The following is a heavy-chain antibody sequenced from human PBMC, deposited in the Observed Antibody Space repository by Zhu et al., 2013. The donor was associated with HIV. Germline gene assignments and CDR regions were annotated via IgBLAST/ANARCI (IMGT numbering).Heavy chain of an antibody. V-gene: IGHV1-69*16. CDR1: GGSFSIST. J-gene: IGHJ2*01. CDR3: ATTTVTTSWYFDF. CDR2: IIPMLVTP. D-gene: IGHD4-17*01. Sequence: QVQLVQSGAEVKKPGSSVKVSCKASGGSFSISTLTWVRQAPGQGLEWMGGIIPMLVTPNYAQKFRGRLTITADESTSTVYMELTSLTSEDTALYFCATTTVTTSWYFDFWGRGTLVIVSS.